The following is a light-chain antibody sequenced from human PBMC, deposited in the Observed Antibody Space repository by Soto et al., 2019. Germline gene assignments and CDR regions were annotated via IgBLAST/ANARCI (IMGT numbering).Light chain of an antibody. J-gene: IGKJ1*01. CDR3: KQHSNGRT. V-gene: IGKV3-11*01. CDR2: EAY. Sequence: EIVLTQSPATLSLSLGERATISCRAMLSIGSNLSRHQQNPGKVSRLFRYEAYNWATGIPARFSGSGSVTGCSRIISSLEPEDFAVYYWKQHSNGRTFGQVTNVEIK. CDR1: LSIGSN.